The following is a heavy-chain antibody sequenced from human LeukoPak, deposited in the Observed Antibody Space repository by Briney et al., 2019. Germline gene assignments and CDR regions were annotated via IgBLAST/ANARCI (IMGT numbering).Heavy chain of an antibody. CDR2: ISWNSGSI. V-gene: IGHV3-9*03. J-gene: IGHJ4*02. CDR3: AKGYSSGWYRWDYFDY. Sequence: PGRSLRLSCAASGFTFDDYAMHWVRQAPGKGLEWVSGISWNSGSIGYADSVKGRFTISRDNAKNSPYLQMNSLRAEDMALYYCAKGYSSGWYRWDYFDYWGQGTLVTVSS. CDR1: GFTFDDYA. D-gene: IGHD6-19*01.